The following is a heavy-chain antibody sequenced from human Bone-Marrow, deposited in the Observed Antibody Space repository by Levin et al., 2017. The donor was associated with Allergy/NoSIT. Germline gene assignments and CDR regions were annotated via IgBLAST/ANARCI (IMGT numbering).Heavy chain of an antibody. CDR2: IGRGDDT. CDR3: AREVVDSISTDWCLDL. D-gene: IGHD3-22*01. V-gene: IGHV3-13*01. J-gene: IGHJ2*01. Sequence: PGESLKISCVASGFSFSNSDMHWVRQGTGKSLEWVAAIGRGDDTYYPDSVKGRFTISRENAKNSFYLQMDSLRAEDTAVYYCAREVVDSISTDWCLDLWGRGTLVTVSS. CDR1: GFSFSNSD.